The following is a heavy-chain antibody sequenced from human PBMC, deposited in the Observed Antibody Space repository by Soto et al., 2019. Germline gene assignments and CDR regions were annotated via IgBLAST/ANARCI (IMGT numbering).Heavy chain of an antibody. CDR3: ARDRVESGYPEYFQH. CDR1: GLTFSSYS. V-gene: IGHV3-48*01. J-gene: IGHJ1*01. CDR2: ISSSSSTI. Sequence: AGGSLRLSCAASGLTFSSYSMNWVRQAPGKGLEWVSYISSSSSTIYYADSVKGRFTISRDNSKNTLYLQMNSLRAEDTAVYYCARDRVESGYPEYFQHWGQGTLVTVSS. D-gene: IGHD3-22*01.